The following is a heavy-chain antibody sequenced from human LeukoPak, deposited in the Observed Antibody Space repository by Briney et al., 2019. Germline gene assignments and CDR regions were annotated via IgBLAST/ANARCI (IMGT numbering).Heavy chain of an antibody. CDR2: ISYDGNHK. CDR3: ARGWDYDFASAYFDY. D-gene: IGHD3-3*01. CDR1: GFTFSSG. Sequence: GGSLRLSCAASGFTFSSGMHWVRQAPGKGLEWVAVISYDGNHKYYGDSVKGRFTISRDNSRNTLYLQMDSLKTEDTAVYYCARGWDYDFASAYFDYWGQGTLVTVSS. V-gene: IGHV3-30*03. J-gene: IGHJ4*02.